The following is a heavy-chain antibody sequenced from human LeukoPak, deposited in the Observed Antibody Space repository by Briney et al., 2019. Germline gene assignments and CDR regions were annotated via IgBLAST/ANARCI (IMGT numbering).Heavy chain of an antibody. D-gene: IGHD6-19*01. V-gene: IGHV3-72*01. Sequence: GGSLRLSCAVSGFTFSDHFMDWVRQAPGKGLEWVGRSRNKASSYTTEYAASVKGRFIISRDDSKNALYLRMNGLKTEDTAVYYCVRCWYNSGYYPNYWGQGTLVTVSS. CDR2: SRNKASSYTT. CDR3: VRCWYNSGYYPNY. CDR1: GFTFSDHF. J-gene: IGHJ4*02.